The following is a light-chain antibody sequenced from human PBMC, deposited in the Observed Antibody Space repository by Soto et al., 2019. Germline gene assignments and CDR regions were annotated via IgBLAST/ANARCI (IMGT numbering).Light chain of an antibody. Sequence: SYELTQPPSVSVAPGQTARITCGGNNIGSKSVLWYQQKPGQAPVLVVYDDSDRPSGIPERFSGSNSGNTATLTISRVEAGDEADYYCQVWDSSSDHSWVFGGGTKLTVL. J-gene: IGLJ3*02. V-gene: IGLV3-21*02. CDR1: NIGSKS. CDR3: QVWDSSSDHSWV. CDR2: DDS.